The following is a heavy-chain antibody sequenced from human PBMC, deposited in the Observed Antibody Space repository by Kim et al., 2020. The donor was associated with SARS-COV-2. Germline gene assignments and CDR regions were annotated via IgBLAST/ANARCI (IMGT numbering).Heavy chain of an antibody. J-gene: IGHJ3*02. D-gene: IGHD2-2*01. CDR1: GFTFSSYG. V-gene: IGHV3-33*06. Sequence: GGSLRLSCAASGFTFSSYGMHWVRQAPGKGLEWVAVIWYDGSNKYYADSVKGRFTISRDNSKNTLYLQMNSLRAEDTAVYYCAKDLSRSVPEGAFDIWGQGTMVTVSS. CDR2: IWYDGSNK. CDR3: AKDLSRSVPEGAFDI.